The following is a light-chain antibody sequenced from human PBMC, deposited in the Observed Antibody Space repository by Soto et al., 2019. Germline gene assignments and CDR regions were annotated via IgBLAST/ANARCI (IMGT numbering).Light chain of an antibody. CDR3: SSYAPSNNLGV. CDR1: SSDVGGYNS. V-gene: IGLV2-8*01. J-gene: IGLJ1*01. CDR2: EVS. Sequence: SALTQPPSASGSPGQSVTISCTGTSSDVGGYNSVSWYQHHPGKAPKLIIYEVSKRPSGVPDRFSGSKSGNTASLTVSGLQAEDEADYYCSSYAPSNNLGVFGTGTKVTAL.